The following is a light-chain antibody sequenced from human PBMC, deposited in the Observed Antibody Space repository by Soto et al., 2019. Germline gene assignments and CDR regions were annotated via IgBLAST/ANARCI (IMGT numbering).Light chain of an antibody. V-gene: IGKV1-39*01. CDR1: QSISSY. J-gene: IGKJ2*01. CDR2: AAS. CDR3: QQSYSTPVT. Sequence: DIQMTQSPSSLSASVGDRVTITCRASQSISSYLNWYQQKPGKAPKLLIYAASSLQSGVPSRFSGSGSGIDFTLTISSLQHEDFATYYCQQSYSTPVTFGQGTKVDIK.